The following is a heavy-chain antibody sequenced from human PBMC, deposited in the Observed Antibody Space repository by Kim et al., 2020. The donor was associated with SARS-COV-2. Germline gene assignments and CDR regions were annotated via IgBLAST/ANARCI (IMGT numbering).Heavy chain of an antibody. J-gene: IGHJ6*03. V-gene: IGHV3-48*03. CDR1: GFTFSSYE. CDR2: ISSSGSTI. CDR3: ARDGTSRYYYYYYMDV. Sequence: GGSLRLSCAASGFTFSSYEMNWVRQAPGKGLEWVSYISSSGSTIYYADSVKGRFTISRDNAKNSLYLQMNSLRAEDTAVYYCARDGTSRYYYYYYMDVWGKGTTVTVSS. D-gene: IGHD2-2*01.